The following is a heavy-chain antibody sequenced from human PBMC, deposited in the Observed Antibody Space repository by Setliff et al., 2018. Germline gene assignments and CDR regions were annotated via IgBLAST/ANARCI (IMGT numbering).Heavy chain of an antibody. D-gene: IGHD1-26*01. J-gene: IGHJ6*02. CDR1: GGSTSSHY. CDR2: IYYSGST. CDR3: ASSSGSYPGSNYYYYGMDV. Sequence: SETLSLTCTVSGGSTSSHYWSWIRQPPGKGLEWIGSIYYSGSTNYNPSLKSRVTISVDTSKNQFSLKLSSVTAADTAVYYCASSSGSYPGSNYYYYGMDVWGQGTTVTVSS. V-gene: IGHV4-59*11.